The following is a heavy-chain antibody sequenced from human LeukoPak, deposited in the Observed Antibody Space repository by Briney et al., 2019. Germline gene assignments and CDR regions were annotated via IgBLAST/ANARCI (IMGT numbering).Heavy chain of an antibody. CDR3: ARGLAFGPRNYFDY. Sequence: PSETLSLTCAVSGGSISSGGYSWSWIRQPPGKGLEWIGYIYHSGSTYYNPSLKSRVTISVDTSKNQFSLKLSSVTAADTAVYYCARGLAFGPRNYFDYWGQGTLVTVSS. CDR1: GGSISSGGYS. J-gene: IGHJ4*02. CDR2: IYHSGST. D-gene: IGHD3-16*01. V-gene: IGHV4-30-2*01.